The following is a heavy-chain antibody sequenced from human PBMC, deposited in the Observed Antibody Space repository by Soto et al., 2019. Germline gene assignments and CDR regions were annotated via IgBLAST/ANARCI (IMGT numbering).Heavy chain of an antibody. V-gene: IGHV1-8*01. CDR3: ARVSCLWRGYYYYGMDV. CDR2: MNPNSGNT. D-gene: IGHD2-21*01. Sequence: ASVKVSCKASGYTFTSYDINWVLQATGQGLEWMGWMNPNSGNTGYAQKFQGRVTMTRNTSISTAYMELSSLRSEDTAVYYCARVSCLWRGYYYYGMDVWGQGTTVTVS. CDR1: GYTFTSYD. J-gene: IGHJ6*02.